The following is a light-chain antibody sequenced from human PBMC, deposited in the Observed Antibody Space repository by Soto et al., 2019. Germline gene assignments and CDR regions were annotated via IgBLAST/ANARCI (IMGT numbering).Light chain of an antibody. CDR3: QQRSNWAT. Sequence: EIVLTQSPGTLSLSPGERATLSCRASQSVSSGYLAWYQHKPGQAPRLLIYGASNRATGIPARFSGSGSVTDFTLTISSLEPEDFAVYYCQQRSNWATFGPGTKVDI. J-gene: IGKJ3*01. V-gene: IGKV3D-20*02. CDR1: QSVSSGY. CDR2: GAS.